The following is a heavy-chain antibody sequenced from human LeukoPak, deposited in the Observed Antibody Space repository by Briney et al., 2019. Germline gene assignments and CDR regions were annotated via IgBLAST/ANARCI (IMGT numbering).Heavy chain of an antibody. CDR2: INPSGGST. V-gene: IGHV1-46*01. J-gene: IGHJ6*03. Sequence: ASVKVSCKASGYTFTSYYMHWVRQAPGQGLEWMGIINPSGGSTNYAQKFQGRVTMTRDMSTSTVYMELSSLRSEDTAVYYCARDGAYSGYDYGSPNYYYYYYMDVWGKGTTVTVSS. CDR1: GYTFTSYY. D-gene: IGHD5-12*01. CDR3: ARDGAYSGYDYGSPNYYYYYYMDV.